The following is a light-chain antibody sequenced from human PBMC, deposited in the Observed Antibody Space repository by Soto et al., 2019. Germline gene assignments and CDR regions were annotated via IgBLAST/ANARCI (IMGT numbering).Light chain of an antibody. V-gene: IGKV1-5*01. J-gene: IGKJ1*01. Sequence: DIQLTQSPSSVSASVGDSVTISCRASQGISTWLAWYQQKPGKAPKLLIYDASSLQSGVPSRFSGSGSGTEFALTISSLQPDDFATYYCQQYNTYSWTFGPGTKVDIK. CDR2: DAS. CDR1: QGISTW. CDR3: QQYNTYSWT.